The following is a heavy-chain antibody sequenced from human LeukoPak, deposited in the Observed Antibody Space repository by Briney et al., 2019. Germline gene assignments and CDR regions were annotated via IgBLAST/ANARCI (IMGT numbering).Heavy chain of an antibody. J-gene: IGHJ4*02. D-gene: IGHD3-22*01. CDR2: ISAYNGNT. CDR3: ARAPRTYYYDSSGYYF. Sequence: ASVKASCKASGYTFTSYGISWVRQAPGQGLEWMGWISAYNGNTNYAQKLQGRVTMTTDTSTSTAYMELRSLRSDDTAVYYCARAPRTYYYDSSGYYFWGQGTLVTVSS. CDR1: GYTFTSYG. V-gene: IGHV1-18*01.